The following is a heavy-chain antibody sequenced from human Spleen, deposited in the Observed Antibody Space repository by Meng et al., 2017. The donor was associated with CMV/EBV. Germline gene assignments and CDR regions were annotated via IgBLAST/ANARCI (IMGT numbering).Heavy chain of an antibody. CDR3: ARDPTVT. CDR1: GGTFSSYA. D-gene: IGHD4-11*01. Sequence: QLVQSGAEVKKPGASVKVSCKASGGTFSSYAISWVRQAPGQALEWMGWITPFNGNTNYAQKFQDRVTITRDRSMSAAYMELSSLRSEDTAMYYCARDPTVTWGQGTLVTVSS. J-gene: IGHJ5*02. CDR2: ITPFNGNT. V-gene: IGHV1-45*02.